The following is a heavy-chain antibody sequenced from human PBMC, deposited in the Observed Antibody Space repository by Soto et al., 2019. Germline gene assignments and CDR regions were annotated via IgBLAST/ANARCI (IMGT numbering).Heavy chain of an antibody. CDR1: GYTFISYA. CDR3: ARVPERVTHYFDF. CDR2: INAGNDDT. V-gene: IGHV1-3*01. J-gene: IGHJ4*02. D-gene: IGHD2-21*02. Sequence: EASVKVSCKASGYTFISYAMHWVRQAPGERLEWMGRINAGNDDTKYSQKFQGRVTIARDTSASTAYMELRSLRSEDTAVYFCARVPERVTHYFDFWGQGTLVTVSS.